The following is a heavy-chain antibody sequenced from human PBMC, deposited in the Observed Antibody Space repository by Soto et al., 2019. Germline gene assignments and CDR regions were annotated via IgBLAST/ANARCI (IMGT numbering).Heavy chain of an antibody. CDR1: GGSISRYY. D-gene: IGHD5-18*01. Sequence: SETLSLTCTVSGGSISRYYWSWIRQPPGKGLEWIGNIYYDGTTNYSPSLKSRVTISVDTSNNQFSLRLSSVTAADTAVYHCARAGYSYGFGYYYDYWGQGTLVTVSS. CDR3: ARAGYSYGFGYYYDY. CDR2: IYYDGTT. J-gene: IGHJ4*02. V-gene: IGHV4-59*01.